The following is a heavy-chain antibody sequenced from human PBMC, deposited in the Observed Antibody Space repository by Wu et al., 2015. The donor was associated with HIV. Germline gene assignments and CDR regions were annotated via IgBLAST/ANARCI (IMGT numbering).Heavy chain of an antibody. CDR2: ISGYNADT. D-gene: IGHD3-9*01. V-gene: IGHV1-18*01. CDR3: ARDNKLGXTFNFDLV. J-gene: IGHJ4*02. Sequence: QVQLVQSGAEVKKPGSSVKVSCKTSGYTFSSYAMSWVRQAPGQGLEWMGWISGYNADTHYAQKLQGRITVTTDTSTTTVYMELRSLTSDDTAVYFCARDNKLGXTFNFDLVGDQGTLVTVSS. CDR1: GYTFSSYA.